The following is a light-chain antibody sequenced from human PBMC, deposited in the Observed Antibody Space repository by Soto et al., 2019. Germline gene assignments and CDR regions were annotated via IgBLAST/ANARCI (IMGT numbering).Light chain of an antibody. CDR2: EAT. V-gene: IGLV2-14*01. CDR3: SSYTSAFTLV. CDR1: SSDVGFHNY. Sequence: QLVLTQPASVSGSPGQSITISCTGSSSDVGFHNYVAWYQQRPGEVPKLIISEATNRPSGVSGRFSGSKSGNTASLTVAGLQAEDEGHYYCSSYTSAFTLVFGGGTKVTVL. J-gene: IGLJ2*01.